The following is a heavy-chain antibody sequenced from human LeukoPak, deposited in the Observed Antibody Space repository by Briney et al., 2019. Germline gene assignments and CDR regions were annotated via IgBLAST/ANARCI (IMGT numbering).Heavy chain of an antibody. CDR3: ARDFRGIAVAGTYPDY. Sequence: SETLSLTCAVYGGSFSGYYWSWIRQPPGKGLEWIGEINHSGSTNYNPYLKSRVTISVDTSKNQFSLKLSSVTAADTAVYYCARDFRGIAVAGTYPDYWGQGTLVTVSS. D-gene: IGHD6-19*01. J-gene: IGHJ4*02. V-gene: IGHV4-34*01. CDR1: GGSFSGYY. CDR2: INHSGST.